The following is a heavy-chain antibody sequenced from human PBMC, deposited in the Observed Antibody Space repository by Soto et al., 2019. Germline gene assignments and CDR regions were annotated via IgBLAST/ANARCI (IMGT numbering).Heavy chain of an antibody. V-gene: IGHV3-23*01. D-gene: IGHD3-16*02. CDR1: GFTFSSYA. Sequence: GGSLRLSCAASGFTFSSYAMSWVRQAPGKGLEWVSAISGSGSTFYADSVKGRFTISRDNSKNTLYLQMNSLRAEDTAVYYCAKEKDYDYVWGSYHYTSVNWGQGTLVTVSS. CDR3: AKEKDYDYVWGSYHYTSVN. CDR2: ISGSGST. J-gene: IGHJ4*02.